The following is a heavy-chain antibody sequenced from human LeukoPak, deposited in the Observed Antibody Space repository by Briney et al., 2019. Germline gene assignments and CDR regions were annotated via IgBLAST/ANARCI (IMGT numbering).Heavy chain of an antibody. CDR3: ASHNSNLVYYYYMDV. J-gene: IGHJ6*03. D-gene: IGHD1-14*01. Sequence: PGGSLRLSCAASGFTFSSYAMSWVRQAPGKGLEWVSGISGGGSSTYYADSVKGLFTISRDNSKNTLYVQMNSLRAEDTAVYYCASHNSNLVYYYYMDVWGKGTTVTVSS. CDR1: GFTFSSYA. CDR2: ISGGGSST. V-gene: IGHV3-23*01.